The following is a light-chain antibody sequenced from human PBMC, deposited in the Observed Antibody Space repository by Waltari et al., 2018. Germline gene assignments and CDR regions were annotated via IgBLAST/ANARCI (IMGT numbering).Light chain of an antibody. V-gene: IGKV3-20*01. CDR3: QKYGTLPAT. CDR1: QSISKY. Sequence: EIVLTQSPGTLSLSPGDRATLSCRASQSISKYLVWYQQKPGQPPGLLIYETTIRATGIPDRFSGSGSGTDFSLTISRLEPEDFAVYYCQKYGTLPATFGQGTKVEIK. J-gene: IGKJ1*01. CDR2: ETT.